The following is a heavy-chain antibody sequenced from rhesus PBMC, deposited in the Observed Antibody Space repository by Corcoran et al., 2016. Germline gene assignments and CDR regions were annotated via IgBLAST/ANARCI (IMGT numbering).Heavy chain of an antibody. CDR2: ISGSSGST. CDR3: ARRKVLFDY. V-gene: IGHV4-65*01. CDR1: GGSVSSSNW. J-gene: IGHJ4*01. Sequence: QVQLQESGPGLVKPSETLSLTCAVSGGSVSSSNWWSWIRQPPGKGLVWIGYISGSSGSTYYNPSLKSRVTISTDTSKDQFSLELSSVTAADTAVYYCARRKVLFDYWGQGVLVTVSS.